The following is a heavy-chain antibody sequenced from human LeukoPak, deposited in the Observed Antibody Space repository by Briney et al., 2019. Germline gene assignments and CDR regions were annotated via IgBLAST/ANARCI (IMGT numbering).Heavy chain of an antibody. V-gene: IGHV4-59*01. CDR3: ARVSSDYGSGTYAFDI. Sequence: SETLSLTCTVSGGSISSYYWSWIRQPPGKGLGWIGYIYYSGSTNYNPSLKSRVTISVDTSKNQFSLKLSSVTAADTAVYYCARVSSDYGSGTYAFDIWGQGTMVTVSS. J-gene: IGHJ3*02. CDR1: GGSISSYY. D-gene: IGHD3-10*01. CDR2: IYYSGST.